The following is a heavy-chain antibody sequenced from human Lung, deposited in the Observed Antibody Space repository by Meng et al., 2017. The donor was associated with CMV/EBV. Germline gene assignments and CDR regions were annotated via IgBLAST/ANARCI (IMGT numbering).Heavy chain of an antibody. D-gene: IGHD3-10*02. Sequence: TFNKYRLIWGRQAPGKGLEWVGGISAYSGNTNYAQKIQDRVTMTTHTSSNTAYMELRSLRSDDTAIYYCARVVVHYYARGDNADYSDYWGQGTLVTVSS. J-gene: IGHJ4*02. CDR2: ISAYSGNT. CDR1: TFNKYR. CDR3: ARVVVHYYARGDNADYSDY. V-gene: IGHV1-18*04.